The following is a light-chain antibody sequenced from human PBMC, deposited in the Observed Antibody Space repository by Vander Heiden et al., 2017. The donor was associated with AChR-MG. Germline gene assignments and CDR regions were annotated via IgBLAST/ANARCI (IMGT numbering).Light chain of an antibody. CDR1: SSNIGRNT. Sequence: QSVLTQPPSASGTPGQRVTISCPGSSSNIGRNTVNWYQQLPGTAPKLLIYSNNQRPSGVPDRFSGSKSGTSASLAISGLQSEDEADYYCAAWDDSLNGRGVFGGGTKLTVL. V-gene: IGLV1-44*01. J-gene: IGLJ3*02. CDR2: SNN. CDR3: AAWDDSLNGRGV.